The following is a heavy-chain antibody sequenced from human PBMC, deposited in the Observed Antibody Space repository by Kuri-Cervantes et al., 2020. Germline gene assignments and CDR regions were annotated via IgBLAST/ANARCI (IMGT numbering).Heavy chain of an antibody. V-gene: IGHV3-74*01. CDR1: GFTFSSYW. Sequence: GGSLRLSCAASGFTFSSYWMHWVRQAPGKGLVWVSRINSDGSSTSYADSVKGRFTISRDNAKNTLYLQMNSLRAEDTAVYYCARAGTMVRTRMDVWGQGTTVTVSS. D-gene: IGHD3-10*01. CDR3: ARAGTMVRTRMDV. J-gene: IGHJ6*02. CDR2: INSDGSST.